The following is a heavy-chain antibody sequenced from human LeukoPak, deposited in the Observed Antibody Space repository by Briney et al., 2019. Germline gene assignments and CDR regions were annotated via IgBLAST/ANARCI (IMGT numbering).Heavy chain of an antibody. CDR1: GGSISSSSYY. CDR3: ARQGYSSGWDATDY. J-gene: IGHJ4*02. V-gene: IGHV4-39*01. Sequence: PSETLSLTCTVSGGSISSSSYYWGWIRQPPGKGLEWIGSIYYSGSTYYNPSLKSRVTISVDTSKNQLSLKLSSVTAADTAVYYCARQGYSSGWDATDYWGQGTLVTVSS. D-gene: IGHD6-19*01. CDR2: IYYSGST.